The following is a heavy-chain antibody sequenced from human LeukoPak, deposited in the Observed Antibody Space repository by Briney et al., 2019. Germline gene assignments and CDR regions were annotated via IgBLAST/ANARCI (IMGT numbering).Heavy chain of an antibody. CDR2: IIPIFGTA. V-gene: IGHV1-69*01. Sequence: SVKLSCKASGGTFSSYAISWVRQAPGQGLELMGGIIPIFGTANYAQKFQGRVTITADESTSTAYMELSSLRSEDTAVYYCAGVGYSSSFPGLGDYYYYYYGMDVWGKGTTVTVSS. CDR1: GGTFSSYA. D-gene: IGHD6-19*01. J-gene: IGHJ6*04. CDR3: AGVGYSSSFPGLGDYYYYYYGMDV.